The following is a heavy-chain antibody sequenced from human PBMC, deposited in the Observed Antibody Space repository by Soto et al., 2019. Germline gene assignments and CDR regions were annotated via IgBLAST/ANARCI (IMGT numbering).Heavy chain of an antibody. V-gene: IGHV4-30-2*01. D-gene: IGHD2-21*02. CDR1: GGSISSGGYS. CDR3: AREGGCAYCGGDRTRYGMDV. Sequence: QLQLQESGSGLVKPSQTLSLTCAVSGGSISSGGYSWSWIRQPPGKGLEWIGYIYHSGSTYYNPSLKSRVTISVDRSKNQFSLKLRSVTAADTAVYYCAREGGCAYCGGDRTRYGMDVWGQGTTVTVSS. CDR2: IYHSGST. J-gene: IGHJ6*02.